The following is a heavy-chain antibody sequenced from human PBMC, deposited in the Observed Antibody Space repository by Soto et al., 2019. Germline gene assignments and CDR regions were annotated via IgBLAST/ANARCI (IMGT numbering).Heavy chain of an antibody. D-gene: IGHD4-17*01. Sequence: GGSLRLSCAASGFTFSDYYMSWIRQAPGKGLEWVSYISSSGSTIYYADSVKGRFTISRDNAKNSLYLQMNSLRAEDTAVYYCARAEHGDYTEYFQHWGQGTLVTVSS. CDR3: ARAEHGDYTEYFQH. V-gene: IGHV3-11*01. CDR2: ISSSGSTI. CDR1: GFTFSDYY. J-gene: IGHJ1*01.